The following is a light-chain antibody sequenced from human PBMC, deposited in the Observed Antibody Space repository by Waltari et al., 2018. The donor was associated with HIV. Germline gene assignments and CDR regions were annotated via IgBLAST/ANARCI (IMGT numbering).Light chain of an antibody. Sequence: QSVLTQPPSVSAAPGQKVTISCSGSNSNIGSHLVSWYQHFPGRAPNLLIYEHDDRPSYIPDRSTGSKAGTSATLDITGLHTGDEADYYCGTWDTILVAVVLGGGTKLTVL. J-gene: IGLJ2*01. CDR2: EHD. V-gene: IGLV1-51*01. CDR1: NSNIGSHL. CDR3: GTWDTILVAVV.